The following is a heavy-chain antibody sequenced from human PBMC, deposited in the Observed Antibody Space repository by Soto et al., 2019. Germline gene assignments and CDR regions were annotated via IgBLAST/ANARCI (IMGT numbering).Heavy chain of an antibody. Sequence: ASVKVSCKASGYTFTSYGISWVRQAPGQGLEWMGWISAYNGNTNYAQKLQGRVTMTTDTSTSTAYMELRSLRSDDTAVYYCARDSTRYCSSTSCSDFDYWAQGTLVTVSS. D-gene: IGHD2-2*01. CDR2: ISAYNGNT. V-gene: IGHV1-18*01. CDR1: GYTFTSYG. J-gene: IGHJ4*02. CDR3: ARDSTRYCSSTSCSDFDY.